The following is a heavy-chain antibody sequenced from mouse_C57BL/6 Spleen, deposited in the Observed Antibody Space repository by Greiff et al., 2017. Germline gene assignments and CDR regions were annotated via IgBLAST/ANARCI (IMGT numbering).Heavy chain of an antibody. D-gene: IGHD2-1*01. CDR1: GSSFTGYY. CDR2: IYPYNGVS. J-gene: IGHJ4*01. V-gene: IGHV1-31*01. Sequence: VQLKESGPELVKPGASVKISCKASGSSFTGYYMPWVKQSHGNILDWIGYIYPYNGVSSYNQNFNGKATLTVDESSSTAYMELRSQTSEDSAVDYCAGSEGNSYDRDDWGQGTSVTVSS. CDR3: AGSEGNSYDRDD.